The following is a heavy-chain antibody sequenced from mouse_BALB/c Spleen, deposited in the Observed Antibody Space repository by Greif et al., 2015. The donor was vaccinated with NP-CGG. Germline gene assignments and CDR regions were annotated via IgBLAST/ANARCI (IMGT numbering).Heavy chain of an antibody. Sequence: GKLVESGGGLVQPGGSLKLSCAASGFTFSSYTMSWVRQTPEKRLEWVAYISNGGGSTYYPDTVKGRFTISRDNAKNTLYLQMSSLKSEDTAMYYCARHGNYAMDYWGQGTSVTVSS. D-gene: IGHD1-1*02. V-gene: IGHV5-12-2*01. J-gene: IGHJ4*01. CDR2: ISNGGGST. CDR3: ARHGNYAMDY. CDR1: GFTFSSYT.